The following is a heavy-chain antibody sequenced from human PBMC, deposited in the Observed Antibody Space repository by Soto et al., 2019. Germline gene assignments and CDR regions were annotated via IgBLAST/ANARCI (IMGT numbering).Heavy chain of an antibody. D-gene: IGHD3-22*01. CDR3: ARGGSGYTWFNEF. CDR1: GGLFSSYP. V-gene: IGHV1-69*01. J-gene: IGHJ4*02. Sequence: QEQLVQSRAEVKKPGSSVKVSCKASGGLFSSYPISWVRQVPGQGLEWMGGIIPVFQTAYYTQRFQGRVTITADESTNTAYMELSNLRSEDTAIYYCARGGSGYTWFNEFWGQGTLVTVSS. CDR2: IIPVFQTA.